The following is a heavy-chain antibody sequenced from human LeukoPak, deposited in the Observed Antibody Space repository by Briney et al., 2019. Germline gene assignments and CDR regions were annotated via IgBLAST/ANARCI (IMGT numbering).Heavy chain of an antibody. CDR1: GFTFSSYA. CDR2: ISDDGSNK. CDR3: ARDYCSGGSCYFDY. Sequence: GRSLRLSCAASGFTFSSYAMHWVRQAPGKGLEWVGGISDDGSNKYYADSVKGRFTISRDNSKNTLYLQMNSLRAEDTAVYYCARDYCSGGSCYFDYWGQGTLVTVSS. V-gene: IGHV3-30*04. J-gene: IGHJ4*02. D-gene: IGHD2-15*01.